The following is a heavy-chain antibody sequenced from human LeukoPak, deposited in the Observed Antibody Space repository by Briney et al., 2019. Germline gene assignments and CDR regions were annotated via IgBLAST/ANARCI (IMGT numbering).Heavy chain of an antibody. D-gene: IGHD6-19*01. Sequence: GGSLRLSSAPSGFTFSSYAMHWVRQAPGKGLEWVAVISYDGSNKYYADSVKGRFTISRDNSKNTLYLQMNSLRADDTTVYYCAGQWLVNEEAFDPWGQGTLVTVSS. CDR3: AGQWLVNEEAFDP. V-gene: IGHV3-30-3*01. J-gene: IGHJ5*02. CDR1: GFTFSSYA. CDR2: ISYDGSNK.